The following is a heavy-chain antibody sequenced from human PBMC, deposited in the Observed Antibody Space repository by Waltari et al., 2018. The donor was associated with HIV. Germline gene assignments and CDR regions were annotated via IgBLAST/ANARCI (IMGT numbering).Heavy chain of an antibody. V-gene: IGHV3-64D*06. D-gene: IGHD5-18*01. CDR1: GFTFSSYA. CDR2: ISSNGGST. J-gene: IGHJ4*02. Sequence: EVQLVESGGGLVQPGGSLRLSCSASGFTFSSYAMHWVRQAPGKGLEYVSAISSNGGSTYYADSVKGRFTISRDNSKNTLYLQMSSLRAEDTAVYYCVKGQRGYSYGLFRHGDYWGQGTLVTVSS. CDR3: VKGQRGYSYGLFRHGDY.